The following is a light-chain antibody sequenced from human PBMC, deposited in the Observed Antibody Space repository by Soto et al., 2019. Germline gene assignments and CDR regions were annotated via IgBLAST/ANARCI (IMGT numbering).Light chain of an antibody. CDR1: SSNIGAGYD. CDR2: GNS. Sequence: QSVLTQPPSVSGAPGQRVTISCTGSSSNIGAGYDVHWYQQLPGTAPKLLIYGNSNRPSWVPDRFSGSKSGTSASLAITGLHADDEADYYCHSYDSSLSGSGVFGGGTKVTVL. J-gene: IGLJ2*01. CDR3: HSYDSSLSGSGV. V-gene: IGLV1-40*01.